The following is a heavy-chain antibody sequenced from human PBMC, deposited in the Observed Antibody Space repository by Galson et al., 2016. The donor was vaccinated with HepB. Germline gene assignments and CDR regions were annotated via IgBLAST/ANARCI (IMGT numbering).Heavy chain of an antibody. D-gene: IGHD1-26*01. Sequence: LRLSCAASGFTLSSYWMHWVRQAPGKGLVWVSRINSDGSTTHYADSVKGRFTISRDNAKNTLYLQMNNLRAEDTAVYYCVNLGTTRTWGQGTQVTVSS. V-gene: IGHV3-74*01. CDR3: VNLGTTRT. CDR1: GFTLSSYW. J-gene: IGHJ5*02. CDR2: INSDGSTT.